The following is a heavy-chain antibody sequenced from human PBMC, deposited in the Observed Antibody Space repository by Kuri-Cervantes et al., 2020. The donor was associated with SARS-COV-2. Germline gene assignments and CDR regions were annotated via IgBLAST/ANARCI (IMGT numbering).Heavy chain of an antibody. CDR1: GFTFSSYW. V-gene: IGHV3-7*01. CDR3: ARVKQWLERTAFDI. CDR2: IKQDGSEK. D-gene: IGHD6-19*01. J-gene: IGHJ3*02. Sequence: GESLKISCAASGFTFSSYWMSWVRQAPGKGLEWVANIKQDGSEKYYVDSVKGRFTISRDNAKNSLYLQMNSLSAEDTAVYYCARVKQWLERTAFDIWGQGTMVTVSS.